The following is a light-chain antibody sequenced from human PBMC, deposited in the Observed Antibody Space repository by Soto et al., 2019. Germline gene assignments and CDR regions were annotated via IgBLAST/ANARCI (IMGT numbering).Light chain of an antibody. Sequence: EIVLTQSPGTLSLSPGERATLSCRASQSVSSSFLAWYQQKPGQAPRLLLYGASSRATGIPERFSGSGSGTDFSITISRLEPEDCGVYYCQQYDSSPWTFGQGTKVYIK. V-gene: IGKV3-20*01. CDR3: QQYDSSPWT. CDR1: QSVSSSF. J-gene: IGKJ1*01. CDR2: GAS.